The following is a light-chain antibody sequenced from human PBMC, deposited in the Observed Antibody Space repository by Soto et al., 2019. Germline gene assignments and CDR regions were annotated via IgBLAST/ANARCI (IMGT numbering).Light chain of an antibody. J-gene: IGKJ4*01. V-gene: IGKV1-8*01. CDR2: AAS. CDR1: QSISSY. Sequence: AIRMTQSPSSLSASTGDRVTITCRASQSISSYLAWYQQKPGKAPKLLIYAASTLQSGVPSRFSGSGSGTDFTLTISCLQSEDFATYYCQQYYSYSLTFGGGTKVEIK. CDR3: QQYYSYSLT.